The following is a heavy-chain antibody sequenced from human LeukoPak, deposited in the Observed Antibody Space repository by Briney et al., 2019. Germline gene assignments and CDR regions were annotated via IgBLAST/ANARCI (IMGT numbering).Heavy chain of an antibody. J-gene: IGHJ4*02. CDR1: GFSFSSYW. V-gene: IGHV3-7*05. Sequence: GGSLRLSCAASGFSFSSYWMSWVRQAPGKGLEWVANAKPDESEKYYVDSVKGRFTISRDNAKNSLYLQMNSLRADDTAVYYCARDLEGPSYYWGRGTLVTVSS. D-gene: IGHD1-1*01. CDR2: AKPDESEK. CDR3: ARDLEGPSYY.